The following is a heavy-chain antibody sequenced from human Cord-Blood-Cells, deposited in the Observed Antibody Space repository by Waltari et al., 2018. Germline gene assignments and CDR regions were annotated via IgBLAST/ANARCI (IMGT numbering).Heavy chain of an antibody. V-gene: IGHV4-4*02. CDR2: SNHVRST. J-gene: IGHJ4*02. CDR1: GGSISSSNW. Sequence: QVQLQESGPGLVKPSGTLSLTCAVSGGSISSSNWWSWVRQPPGKGLEWIGESNHVRSTNTNPSHKSRVTISGDKSKSQFSLKLGSVTAADTAVYYCARDRAVAGTAPFDYWGQGTLVTVSS. D-gene: IGHD6-19*01. CDR3: ARDRAVAGTAPFDY.